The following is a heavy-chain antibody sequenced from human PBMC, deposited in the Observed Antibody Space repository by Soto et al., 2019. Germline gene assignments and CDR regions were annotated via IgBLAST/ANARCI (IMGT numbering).Heavy chain of an antibody. D-gene: IGHD3-22*01. J-gene: IGHJ5*02. CDR1: GGSISSGGYY. CDR2: IYYSGST. V-gene: IGHV4-31*03. CDR3: ASYYDSSGYYLYNWFDP. Sequence: SETLSLTCTVSGGSISSGGYYWSWIRQHPGKGLEWIGYIYYSGSTYYNPSLKSRVTISVDTSKNQFSLKLSSVTAADTAVYYCASYYDSSGYYLYNWFDPWGQGTLVTVSS.